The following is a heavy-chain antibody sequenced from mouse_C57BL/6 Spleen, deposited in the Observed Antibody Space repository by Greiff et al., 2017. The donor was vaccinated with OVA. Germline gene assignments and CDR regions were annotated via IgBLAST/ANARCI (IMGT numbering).Heavy chain of an antibody. CDR1: GYTFTSYW. D-gene: IGHD3-2*02. V-gene: IGHV1-69*01. CDR3: ARQDSSGYYAMDY. J-gene: IGHJ4*01. CDR2: IDPSDSYT. Sequence: VQLQQPGAELVMPGASVKLSCKASGYTFTSYWMHWVKQRPGQGLEWIGEIDPSDSYTNYNQKFKGKSTLTVDKSSSTAYMQLSSLTSEDSAVYYCARQDSSGYYAMDYWGQGTSVTVSS.